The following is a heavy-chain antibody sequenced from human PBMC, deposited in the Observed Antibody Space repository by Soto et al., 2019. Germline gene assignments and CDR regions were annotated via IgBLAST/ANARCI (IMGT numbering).Heavy chain of an antibody. D-gene: IGHD3-22*01. Sequence: EVQLVESGGGLVQPGGSLRLSCAASGFTFSSYWMHWVRQAPGKGLVWVSRISGDGSSTTYADSVKGGFIISRDNAKNTVYLQMNGLRAEDTAVYYCTRPRYDGSGTPFDHWGQGTLVTVSS. CDR2: ISGDGSST. V-gene: IGHV3-74*01. J-gene: IGHJ4*02. CDR3: TRPRYDGSGTPFDH. CDR1: GFTFSSYW.